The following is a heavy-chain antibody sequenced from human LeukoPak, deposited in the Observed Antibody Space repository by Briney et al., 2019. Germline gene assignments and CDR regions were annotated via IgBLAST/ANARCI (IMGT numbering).Heavy chain of an antibody. J-gene: IGHJ6*02. CDR1: GYTFTGYY. CDR3: ARELGGGSGGMDV. D-gene: IGHD3-10*01. Sequence: GASVKVSCKASGYTFTGYYVHWVRQAPGQGLEWMGRINPNSGGTNYAQKFQGRVTMTRDTSISTAYMELSSLRSDDTALYYCARELGGGSGGMDVWGQGTTVIVSS. V-gene: IGHV1-2*06. CDR2: INPNSGGT.